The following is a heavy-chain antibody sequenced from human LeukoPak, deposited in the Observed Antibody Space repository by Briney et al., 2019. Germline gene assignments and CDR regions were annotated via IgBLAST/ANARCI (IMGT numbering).Heavy chain of an antibody. D-gene: IGHD1-1*01. J-gene: IGHJ4*02. CDR3: ARLSGTSGTTSRVLHY. CDR2: ISGGGDAT. Sequence: PGGSLRLSCAASGFTFTTYAMIWVRRAPGKGLEWVSAISGGGDATYYTDFVKGRFTISRDNSENTVYLQVNSLRAEDTAVYYCARLSGTSGTTSRVLHYWGQGALVTSPQ. V-gene: IGHV3-23*01. CDR1: GFTFTTYA.